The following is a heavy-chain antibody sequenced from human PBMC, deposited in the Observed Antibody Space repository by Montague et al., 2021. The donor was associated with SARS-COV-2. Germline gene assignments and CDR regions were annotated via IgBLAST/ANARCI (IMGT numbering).Heavy chain of an antibody. CDR1: GYSISSGYF. CDR3: ARAPCVGDCNSLAIWFDP. J-gene: IGHJ5*02. V-gene: IGHV4-38-2*02. CDR2: IYHAGYI. Sequence: SETLSPTCTVFGYSISSGYFWAWLRQAPGKGLEWIGSIYHAGYIXYNPSLKSRVSISIDTSRNQISLRVTDVAAADTAVYYCARAPCVGDCNSLAIWFDPWGQGTLVSVSS. D-gene: IGHD2-21*02.